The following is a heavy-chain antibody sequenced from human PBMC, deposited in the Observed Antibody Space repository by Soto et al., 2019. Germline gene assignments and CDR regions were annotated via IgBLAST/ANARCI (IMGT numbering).Heavy chain of an antibody. V-gene: IGHV3-23*01. D-gene: IGHD5-12*01. CDR2: ISGIGHST. Sequence: PGGSLRLSFAASGFTFNSYAMSWVRQAPGKGLEWVSAISGIGHSTYYADSVKGRFTISRDNSKNTLYLQMNSLRAEDTAVYYCAKRIMATIGHFDSWGQGTLVTVST. CDR3: AKRIMATIGHFDS. J-gene: IGHJ4*02. CDR1: GFTFNSYA.